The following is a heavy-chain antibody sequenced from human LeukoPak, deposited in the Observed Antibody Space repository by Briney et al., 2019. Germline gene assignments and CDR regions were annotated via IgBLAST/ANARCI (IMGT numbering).Heavy chain of an antibody. V-gene: IGHV4-59*08. CDR2: IYYSGST. J-gene: IGHJ5*02. CDR3: ARGGRVTTVVGFNWFDP. Sequence: SETLSLTCTVSGGSISSYYWSWIRQPPGKGLEWIGYIYYSGSTNYNPSLKSRVSISIDTSKNQFSLDLSSVTAADTALYYCARGGRVTTVVGFNWFDPWGQGTLVTVSS. CDR1: GGSISSYY. D-gene: IGHD6-19*01.